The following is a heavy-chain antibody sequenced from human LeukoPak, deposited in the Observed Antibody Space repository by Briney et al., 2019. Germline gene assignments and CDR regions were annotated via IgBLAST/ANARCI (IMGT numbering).Heavy chain of an antibody. J-gene: IGHJ4*02. CDR2: INHSGST. CDR3: ARHDPHDYDILTGYSLVDY. D-gene: IGHD3-9*01. V-gene: IGHV4-34*01. Sequence: SETLSLTCAVYGGSFSGYYWSWIRQPPGKGLEWIGEINHSGSTNYNPSLKSRVTISVDTSKNQFSLKLSSVTAADTAVYYCARHDPHDYDILTGYSLVDYWGQGTLVTVSS. CDR1: GGSFSGYY.